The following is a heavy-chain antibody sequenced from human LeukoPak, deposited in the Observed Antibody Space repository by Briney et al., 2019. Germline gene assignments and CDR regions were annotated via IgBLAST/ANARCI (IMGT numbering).Heavy chain of an antibody. CDR1: GGSICSSSYY. J-gene: IGHJ3*02. D-gene: IGHD5-18*01. V-gene: IGHV4-39*07. CDR2: ISYSGIT. Sequence: SETLSLTCTVSGGSICSSSYYWGWIRQPPGKGLEWIGSISYSGITYYNSSLKSRVTISVDTSKNQFSLKLNSVIAADTAVYYCARDGLWIQNAFDIWGQGTMVTVSP. CDR3: ARDGLWIQNAFDI.